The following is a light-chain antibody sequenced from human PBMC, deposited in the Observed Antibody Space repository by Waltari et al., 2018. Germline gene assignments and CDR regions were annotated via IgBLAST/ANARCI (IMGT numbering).Light chain of an antibody. CDR1: QSLLPRDGNTY. Sequence: DIVMTQTPLSLPITPGEPASISCRSSQSLLPRDGNTYLHWFLQKPGQSPQLLIYAGSNRASGVPDRFSGSGSGTDFTLKISKVEAEDVGIYYCVQAVAFPYSFGQGTKVEI. V-gene: IGKV2-40*01. CDR3: VQAVAFPYS. J-gene: IGKJ2*03. CDR2: AGS.